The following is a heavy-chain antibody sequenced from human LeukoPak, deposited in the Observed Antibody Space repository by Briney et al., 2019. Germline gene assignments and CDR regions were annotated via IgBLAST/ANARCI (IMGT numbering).Heavy chain of an antibody. CDR1: GFTFSSYG. D-gene: IGHD3-22*01. V-gene: IGHV3-33*06. CDR2: IWYDGSNK. Sequence: GRSLRLSCAASGFTFSSYGMHWVRQAPGKGLEWVAVIWYDGSNKYYADSVKGRFTISRDNSKNTLYLQMNSLRAEDTAVYYCAKGETYYDSSGYSYYFDYWGQGTLVTVSS. J-gene: IGHJ4*02. CDR3: AKGETYYDSSGYSYYFDY.